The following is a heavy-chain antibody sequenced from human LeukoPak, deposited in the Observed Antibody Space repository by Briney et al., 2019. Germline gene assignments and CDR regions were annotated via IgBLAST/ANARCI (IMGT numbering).Heavy chain of an antibody. V-gene: IGHV4-39*07. D-gene: IGHD3-3*01. CDR3: AAIPGDFWSGYPYYFDY. CDR1: GGSISSSSYY. Sequence: PSETLSLTCTVSGGSISSSSYYWGWIRQPPGKGLEWIGSIYYSGSTYYNPSLKSRVTISVDTSKNQFSLKLSSVTAADTAVYYCAAIPGDFWSGYPYYFDYWGQGTLVTVSS. J-gene: IGHJ4*02. CDR2: IYYSGST.